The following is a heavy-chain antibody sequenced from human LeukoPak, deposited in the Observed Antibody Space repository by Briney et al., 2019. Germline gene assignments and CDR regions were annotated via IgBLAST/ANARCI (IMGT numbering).Heavy chain of an antibody. CDR2: IYYSGST. CDR1: GGSISSYY. V-gene: IGHV4-59*01. D-gene: IGHD3-22*01. CDR3: ARVGYYDSSGYVNWFDP. J-gene: IGHJ5*02. Sequence: SETLSLTCTASGGSISSYYWSWIRQPPGKGLEWIGYIYYSGSTNYNPSLKSRVTISVDTSKNQFSLKLSSVTAADTAVYYCARVGYYDSSGYVNWFDPWGQGTLVTVSS.